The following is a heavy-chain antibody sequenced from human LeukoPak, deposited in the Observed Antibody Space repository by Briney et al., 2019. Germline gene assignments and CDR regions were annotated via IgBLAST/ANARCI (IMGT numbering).Heavy chain of an antibody. J-gene: IGHJ4*02. V-gene: IGHV3-30*18. CDR1: GSTFSSYG. CDR2: ISYDGSNK. CDR3: AKDRSNYYDSSGFDY. Sequence: GGSLRLSCAASGSTFSSYGMHWVREAPGKGLEWVAVISYDGSNKYYADSVKGRFTISRDNSKNTLYLQMNSLRAEDTAVYYCAKDRSNYYDSSGFDYWGQGTLVTVSS. D-gene: IGHD3-22*01.